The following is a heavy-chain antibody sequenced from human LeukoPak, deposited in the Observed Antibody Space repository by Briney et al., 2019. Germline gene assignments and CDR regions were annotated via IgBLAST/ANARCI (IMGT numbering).Heavy chain of an antibody. CDR1: GGSISSGGYY. CDR3: ARYGSGSYSFGMDV. J-gene: IGHJ6*02. V-gene: IGHV4-31*03. Sequence: SETLSLTCTVSGGSISSGGYYWSWIRQHPGKGLEWIGYIYDSGSTYYNPSLKSRVTISVDTSKNQFSLKLSSVTAADTAVYYCARYGSGSYSFGMDVWGQGTTVTVSS. CDR2: IYDSGST. D-gene: IGHD3-10*01.